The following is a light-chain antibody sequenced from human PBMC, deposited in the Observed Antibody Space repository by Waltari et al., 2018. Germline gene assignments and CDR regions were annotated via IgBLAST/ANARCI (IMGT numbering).Light chain of an antibody. Sequence: EIVMTQSPATLSVSPGEGVTLSCRASRSVTNMLAWYQQKPGHAPRLLMYDASTRAAGIPARFSGSESGTEFTLTINSLQSEDFAVYFCQQYYNWPLTFGPGTKVDIK. CDR3: QQYYNWPLT. J-gene: IGKJ3*01. CDR1: RSVTNM. CDR2: DAS. V-gene: IGKV3-15*01.